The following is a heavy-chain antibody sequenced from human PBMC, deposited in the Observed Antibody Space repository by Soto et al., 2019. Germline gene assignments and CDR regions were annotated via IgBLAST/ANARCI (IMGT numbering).Heavy chain of an antibody. CDR3: ARGDSSNWHRPSGMDV. Sequence: SVKVSCKASGDTFSSYSISWVRQAPGQGLEWMGGIIPIFGTANYAQTFQGRVTITADASTSTAYMELSSLRSEDTAVYFCARGDSSNWHRPSGMDVWGKET. D-gene: IGHD6-13*01. CDR1: GDTFSSYS. J-gene: IGHJ6*04. V-gene: IGHV1-69*13. CDR2: IIPIFGTA.